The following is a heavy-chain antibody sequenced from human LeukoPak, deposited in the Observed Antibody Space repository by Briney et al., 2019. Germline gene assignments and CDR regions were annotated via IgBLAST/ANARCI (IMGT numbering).Heavy chain of an antibody. Sequence: PGGSLRLSCVASGFTVSSHYMSWVRQAPGKGLEWVSLLYTGGRTYYEDSVEGRFTISRDDSKNTVYLHMNTVRAEDTAMYYCARGGVNYWNPRYWGQGTLVTVSS. CDR2: LYTGGRT. CDR3: ARGGVNYWNPRY. J-gene: IGHJ4*02. D-gene: IGHD1-1*01. CDR1: GFTVSSHY. V-gene: IGHV3-53*01.